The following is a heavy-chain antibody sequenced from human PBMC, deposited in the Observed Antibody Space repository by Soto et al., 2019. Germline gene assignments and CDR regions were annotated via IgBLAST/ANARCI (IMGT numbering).Heavy chain of an antibody. Sequence: PGGSLRLSCAASGFTFSTYTMHWVRQAPGKGLEWVADIACSGTNKYYADSVKGRFTISRDNSKNTLYLQMNSLRAEDTAVYYRGRGGMGGATPPFYGGQGPLVTVSS. CDR3: GRGGMGGATPPFY. V-gene: IGHV3-30-3*01. CDR1: GFTFSTYT. D-gene: IGHD1-26*01. CDR2: IACSGTNK. J-gene: IGHJ4*02.